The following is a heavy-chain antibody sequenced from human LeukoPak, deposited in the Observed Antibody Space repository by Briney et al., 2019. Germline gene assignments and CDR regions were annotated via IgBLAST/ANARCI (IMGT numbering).Heavy chain of an antibody. CDR1: GFSFSIYG. CDR3: AKCPSGVLRYFAPIDY. Sequence: GGSLRLSCAASGFSFSIYGMHWVRQAPGKGLEWVAVISSDGSNKYYADSVKGRFTISRDNSKNTLYLQMNSLRAEDTAVYYCAKCPSGVLRYFAPIDYWGQGTLVTVSS. V-gene: IGHV3-30*18. CDR2: ISSDGSNK. J-gene: IGHJ4*02. D-gene: IGHD3-9*01.